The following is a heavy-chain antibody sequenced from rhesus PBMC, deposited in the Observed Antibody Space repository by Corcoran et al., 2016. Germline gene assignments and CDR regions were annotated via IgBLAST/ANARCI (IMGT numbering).Heavy chain of an antibody. V-gene: IGHV4S14*01. CDR2: IYGSGGSN. J-gene: IGHJ4*01. CDR1: GGSISVYHY. CDR3: ASSLGAY. Sequence: QVQLQESGPGLVKPSETLSLTCAVSGGSISVYHYWSWIRQPPGKGLEWIGSIYGSGGSNYRNPSRKSRVTLSVDTSKKQFSLKLSSVTAADTAVYYCASSLGAYWGQGVLVTVSS. D-gene: IGHD1-44*02.